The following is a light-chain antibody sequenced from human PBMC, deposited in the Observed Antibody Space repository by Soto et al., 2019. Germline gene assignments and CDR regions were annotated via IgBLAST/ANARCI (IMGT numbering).Light chain of an antibody. Sequence: QSVLTQPPSVSGSPGQSITVSCTGTTSDIGASNFVSWYQHLPGRAPKLIIFEATHRPSGVSDRFSGSKAGITASLTISGLQADDEADYYCSSYTTSSTRVFGTGTKVTVL. CDR2: EAT. J-gene: IGLJ1*01. CDR3: SSYTTSSTRV. V-gene: IGLV2-14*01. CDR1: TSDIGASNF.